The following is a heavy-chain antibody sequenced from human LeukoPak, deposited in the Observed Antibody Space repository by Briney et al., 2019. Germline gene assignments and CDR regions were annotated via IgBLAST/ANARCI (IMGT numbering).Heavy chain of an antibody. J-gene: IGHJ4*02. CDR1: GYTFTGYY. CDR3: ARAGATYYYDSSGYSWNY. D-gene: IGHD3-22*01. CDR2: INPNSGGT. V-gene: IGHV1-2*02. Sequence: ASVKVSCKASGYTFTGYYMHWVRQAPGQGLEWMGWINPNSGGTNYAQKFQGRVTMTRDTSISTAYMELSRLRSDDTAVYYCARAGATYYYDSSGYSWNYWGQGTLVTVSS.